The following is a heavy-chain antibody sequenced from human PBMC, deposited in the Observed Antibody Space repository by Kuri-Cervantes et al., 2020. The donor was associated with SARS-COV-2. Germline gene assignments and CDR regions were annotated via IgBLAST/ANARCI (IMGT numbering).Heavy chain of an antibody. D-gene: IGHD2-8*01. CDR1: GFDFSRSA. CDR2: ISYDGNNK. Sequence: LSLTCAASGFDFSRSAMRWVRQAPGKGLEWVAVISYDGNNKNCTASGKGRFTISRDNSRNTLYLQMRSLRTEDTAFYYCAKDRVGVLDSWGQGTLVTVSS. J-gene: IGHJ4*02. CDR3: AKDRVGVLDS. V-gene: IGHV3-30-3*01.